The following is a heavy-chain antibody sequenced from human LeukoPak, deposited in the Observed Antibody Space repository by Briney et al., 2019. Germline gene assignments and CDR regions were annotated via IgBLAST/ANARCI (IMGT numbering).Heavy chain of an antibody. CDR2: IYPGDSDT. J-gene: IGHJ4*02. V-gene: IGHV5-51*01. CDR3: ARHLRVGRIAPFDF. CDR1: GYWFTSYW. D-gene: IGHD1-26*01. Sequence: GESLKTSCEGSGYWFTSYWIGWVRQMPGKGLEWMGVIYPGDSDTIYSPSFQGQVTISVDKSMRTAYLQWSSLKASDTAIYYCARHLRVGRIAPFDFWGQGTLVTVSS.